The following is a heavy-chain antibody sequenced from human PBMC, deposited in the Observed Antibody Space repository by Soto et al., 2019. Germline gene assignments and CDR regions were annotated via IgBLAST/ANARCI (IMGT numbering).Heavy chain of an antibody. D-gene: IGHD5-12*01. CDR3: ARTRGYSDYDLDY. Sequence: GGSLRLSCATSGFTFSSYAMTWIRQAPGKGLEWVSAISYSGVSTYYADSVKGRFTISRDSSENTPSLQMNSLRVDDTAVYYCARTRGYSDYDLDYWGQGTRVTVSS. V-gene: IGHV3-23*01. CDR2: ISYSGVST. CDR1: GFTFSSYA. J-gene: IGHJ4*02.